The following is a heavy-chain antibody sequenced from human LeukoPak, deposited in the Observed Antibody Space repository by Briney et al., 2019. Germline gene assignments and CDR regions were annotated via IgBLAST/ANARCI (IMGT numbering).Heavy chain of an antibody. CDR1: GFTFTCCW. J-gene: IGHJ4*02. D-gene: IGHD6-13*01. CDR3: ARELDSSSWDY. CDR2: ISSSGSTI. Sequence: GGSLRLSCAASGFTFTCCWMSWVRQAPGKGLEWVSYISSSGSTIYYADSVKGRFTISRDNAKNSLYLQMNSLRAEDTAVYYCARELDSSSWDYWGQGTLVTVSS. V-gene: IGHV3-48*04.